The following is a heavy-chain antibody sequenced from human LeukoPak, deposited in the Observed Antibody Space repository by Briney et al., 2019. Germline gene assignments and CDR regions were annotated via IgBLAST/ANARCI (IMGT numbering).Heavy chain of an antibody. CDR1: GGPISSGGYY. V-gene: IGHV4-31*03. Sequence: PSETLSLTCTVSGGPISSGGYYWSWIRQHPGKGLEWIGYICYSGSTYYNPSLKSRVTIAVDTSKNQFSLKLSSVTAADTAVYYCARGTEDIVLMVYAIGYYFDYWGQGTLVTVSS. CDR2: ICYSGST. J-gene: IGHJ4*02. D-gene: IGHD2-8*01. CDR3: ARGTEDIVLMVYAIGYYFDY.